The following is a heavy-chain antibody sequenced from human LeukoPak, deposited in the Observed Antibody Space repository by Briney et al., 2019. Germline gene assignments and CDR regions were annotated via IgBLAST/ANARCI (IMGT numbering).Heavy chain of an antibody. Sequence: SETQSLTCTVSGGSISSYYWSWIRQPPGKGLEWIGYIYYSGSTNYNPSLKSRVTKSVDTSKNQFSLKLSSVTAADTAVYYCARKGGYEPYFDYWGQGTLVTVSS. CDR1: GGSISSYY. V-gene: IGHV4-59*01. CDR2: IYYSGST. J-gene: IGHJ4*02. CDR3: ARKGGYEPYFDY. D-gene: IGHD5-12*01.